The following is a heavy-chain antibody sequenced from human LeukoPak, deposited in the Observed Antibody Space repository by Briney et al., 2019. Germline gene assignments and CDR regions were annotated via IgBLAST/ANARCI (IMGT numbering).Heavy chain of an antibody. V-gene: IGHV3-23*01. CDR1: GFTFSSYA. J-gene: IGHJ6*02. CDR3: AKDPNMWIQWYYYGMDV. CDR2: ISGSGGST. D-gene: IGHD5-12*01. Sequence: PGGSLRLSCAASGFTFSSYAMSWVRQAPGKGLEWVSAISGSGGSTYYADSVKGRFTISRDNSKNTLYLQMNSLRAENTAVYYCAKDPNMWIQWYYYGMDVWGQGTTVTVSS.